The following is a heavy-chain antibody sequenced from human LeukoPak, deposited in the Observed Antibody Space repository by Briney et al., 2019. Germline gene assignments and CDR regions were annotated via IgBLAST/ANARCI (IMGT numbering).Heavy chain of an antibody. D-gene: IGHD3-22*01. Sequence: SETLSLTCAVYGGSFSGYYWSWIRQPPGKGLEWIGYIYYSGSTNYNPSLKSRVTISVDTSKNQFSLKLSSVTAADTAVYYCARVRYYYDSSDYNDAFDIWGQGTMVTVSS. V-gene: IGHV4-59*01. CDR2: IYYSGST. CDR3: ARVRYYYDSSDYNDAFDI. J-gene: IGHJ3*02. CDR1: GGSFSGYY.